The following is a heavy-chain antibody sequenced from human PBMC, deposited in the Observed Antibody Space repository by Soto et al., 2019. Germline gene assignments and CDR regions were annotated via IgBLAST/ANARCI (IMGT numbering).Heavy chain of an antibody. CDR2: ISAGGGST. D-gene: IGHD2-2*01. J-gene: IGHJ3*02. CDR3: AESRVVPAAMSAFDI. V-gene: IGHV3-23*01. Sequence: GGSLRLSCAASKFTFSNYAMSWVRQAPGKGLEWVSAISAGGGSTNYADSVKGRFTISRDNSKNTLYLQMNSLRAEDTAVYYCAESRVVPAAMSAFDIWGQGIIVTVS. CDR1: KFTFSNYA.